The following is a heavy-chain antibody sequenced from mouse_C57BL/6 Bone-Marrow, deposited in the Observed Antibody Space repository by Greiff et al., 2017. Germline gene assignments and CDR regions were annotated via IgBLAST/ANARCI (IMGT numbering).Heavy chain of an antibody. D-gene: IGHD1-1*01. Sequence: QVQLQQPGAELVKPGASVKMSCKASGYTFTSYWITWVKQRPGQGLEWIGDIYPGSGSTNYTEKFKSKATLTVDTSSSTAYMQLSSLTSEDSAVYYCARSITCYAMDYWGQGTSVTVSS. CDR1: GYTFTSYW. CDR2: IYPGSGST. CDR3: ARSITCYAMDY. V-gene: IGHV1-55*01. J-gene: IGHJ4*01.